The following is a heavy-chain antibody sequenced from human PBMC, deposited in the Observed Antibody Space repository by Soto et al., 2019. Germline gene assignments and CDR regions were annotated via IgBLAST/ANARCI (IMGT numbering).Heavy chain of an antibody. CDR2: IWYDGSNK. J-gene: IGHJ4*02. CDR3: ARARYSSAPRACDY. V-gene: IGHV3-33*01. CDR1: GFTFSSYG. Sequence: QVQLVESGGGVVQPGRSLRLSCAASGFTFSSYGMHWVRQAPGKGLEWVAVIWYDGSNKYYADSVKGRFTISRDNSKNTLYLQMNSLRAEDTAVYYCARARYSSAPRACDYWGQVTLVTVSS. D-gene: IGHD6-19*01.